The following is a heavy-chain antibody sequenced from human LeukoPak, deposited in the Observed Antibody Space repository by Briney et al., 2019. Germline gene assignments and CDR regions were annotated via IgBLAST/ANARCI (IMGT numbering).Heavy chain of an antibody. V-gene: IGHV3-64D*06. CDR2: ISSNGDNT. D-gene: IGHD2-15*01. Sequence: GGSLILSCSASGFPFNTYPIHWVRQAPGKGLEYVARISSNGDNTDFADSAKGRFTISRDNSKSTLFLQMNSLRAEDTAVYFCTRDSALLGVAFDLWGQGTVVTVSS. CDR1: GFPFNTYP. CDR3: TRDSALLGVAFDL. J-gene: IGHJ3*01.